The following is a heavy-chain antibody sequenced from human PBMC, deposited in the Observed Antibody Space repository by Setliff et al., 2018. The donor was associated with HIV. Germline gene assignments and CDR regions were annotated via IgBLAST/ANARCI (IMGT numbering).Heavy chain of an antibody. V-gene: IGHV4-34*01. CDR3: ARGWGHDGFDF. CDR1: GRSFSGYY. CDR2: INHSGGT. J-gene: IGHJ3*01. D-gene: IGHD7-27*01. Sequence: PLETLSLTCAVYGRSFSGYYWNWIRQSPGKGLEWIGEINHSGGTNYNPSLKSRVTMSIDTSKNQFSLNVSSVTAADTAVYYCARGWGHDGFDFWGQGAMVT.